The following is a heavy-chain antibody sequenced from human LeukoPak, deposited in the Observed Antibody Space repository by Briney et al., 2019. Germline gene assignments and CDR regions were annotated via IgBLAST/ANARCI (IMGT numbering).Heavy chain of an antibody. V-gene: IGHV1-69*13. CDR3: ARGRTRMVRGVIQD. J-gene: IGHJ4*02. CDR1: GGTFTSYA. CDR2: IIPIFGTA. D-gene: IGHD3-10*01. Sequence: ASVKVSCKASGGTFTSYAISWVRQAPGQGLEWMGGIIPIFGTANYAQKFQGRVTITADESTCTAYMELSSLRSEDTAVYYCARGRTRMVRGVIQDWGQGTLVTVSS.